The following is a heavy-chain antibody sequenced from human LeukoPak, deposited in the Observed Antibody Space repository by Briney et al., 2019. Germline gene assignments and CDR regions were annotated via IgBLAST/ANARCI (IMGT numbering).Heavy chain of an antibody. Sequence: TLSLTRAVYGGSFSGYYWSWIRQPPGKGLEWIGEINHSGSTNYNPSLKSRVTISVDTSKNQFSLKLSSVTTADTAVYYCARQVYSSSWLYYFDCWGQGILVTVSS. CDR2: INHSGST. V-gene: IGHV4-34*01. D-gene: IGHD6-13*01. CDR3: ARQVYSSSWLYYFDC. CDR1: GGSFSGYY. J-gene: IGHJ4*02.